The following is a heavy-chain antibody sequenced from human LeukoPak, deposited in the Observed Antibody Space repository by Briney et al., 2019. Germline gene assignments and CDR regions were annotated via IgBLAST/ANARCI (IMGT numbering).Heavy chain of an antibody. J-gene: IGHJ4*02. D-gene: IGHD4-17*01. CDR1: SYSISSGSY. Sequence: PSETLSLTCAVSSYSISSGSYWGWIGQSPGKGLEWVGSIFHSGNSYYNPSLKSRLTMSVDTSKNQFSLKLTSVTAADTALYYCARVTYVDDMLYQYFDYWGQGILVTVSS. CDR2: IFHSGNS. CDR3: ARVTYVDDMLYQYFDY. V-gene: IGHV4-38-2*01.